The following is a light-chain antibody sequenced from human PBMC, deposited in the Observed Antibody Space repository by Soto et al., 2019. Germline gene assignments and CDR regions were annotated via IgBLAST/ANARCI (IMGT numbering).Light chain of an antibody. CDR2: EVS. CDR1: SSDVGFYNL. V-gene: IGLV2-14*02. J-gene: IGLJ1*01. Sequence: QSALTQPASVSGSPGQSITISCTGTSSDVGFYNLVSWYQQHPGKAPKLVIYEVSHRPSGISDRFSGSKSGNTASLTISGLQVEDEADYYCSSYATSSPYVFGAGTKVTVL. CDR3: SSYATSSPYV.